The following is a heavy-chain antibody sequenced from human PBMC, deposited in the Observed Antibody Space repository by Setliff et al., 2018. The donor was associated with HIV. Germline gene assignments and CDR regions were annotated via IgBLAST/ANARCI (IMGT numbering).Heavy chain of an antibody. D-gene: IGHD1-26*01. Sequence: ASVKVSCKASGYTFINFYIQWVRQDPGQELEWMGIINPSSTSTNYAQRFQGRVTMTRDTSTSTVYMELSSLRSEDTAVYYCARDHMSVGAWVGATSRGLFQHWGQGTLVTVSS. CDR1: GYTFINFY. CDR2: INPSSTST. J-gene: IGHJ1*01. CDR3: ARDHMSVGAWVGATSRGLFQH. V-gene: IGHV1-46*01.